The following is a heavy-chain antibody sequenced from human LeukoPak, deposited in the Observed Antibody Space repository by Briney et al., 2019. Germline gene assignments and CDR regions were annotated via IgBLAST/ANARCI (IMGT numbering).Heavy chain of an antibody. CDR2: IKQDGSEK. CDR1: GFTFTHSW. V-gene: IGHV3-7*01. J-gene: IGHJ4*02. Sequence: PGGSLRLSCAASGFTFTHSWMSWVRRAPGKGLEWVANIKQDGSEKYYVDSVEGRFTISRDNAKNSVSLQMNSLRGEDTAVYYCVRALGSSSADYWGQGTLVTVSS. D-gene: IGHD6-6*01. CDR3: VRALGSSSADY.